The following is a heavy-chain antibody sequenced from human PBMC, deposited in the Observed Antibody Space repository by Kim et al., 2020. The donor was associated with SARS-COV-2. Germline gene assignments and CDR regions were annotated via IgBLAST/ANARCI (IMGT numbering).Heavy chain of an antibody. CDR3: ARDPGSHWTNDAFDI. Sequence: SETLSLTCAVYGGSFSGYYWSWIRQPPGKGLEWIGEINHSGSTNYNPSLKSRVTISVDTSKNQFSLKLSSVTAADTAVYYCARDPGSHWTNDAFDIWGQGTMVTVSS. CDR1: GGSFSGYY. CDR2: INHSGST. J-gene: IGHJ3*02. D-gene: IGHD1-26*01. V-gene: IGHV4-34*01.